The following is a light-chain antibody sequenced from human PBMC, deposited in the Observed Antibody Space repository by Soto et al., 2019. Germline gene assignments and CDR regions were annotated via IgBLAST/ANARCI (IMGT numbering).Light chain of an antibody. CDR1: QSFRGL. J-gene: IGKJ5*01. CDR2: DAY. Sequence: EVVLTQSPVTLSFSPGEIATLSCRASQSFRGLLAWYQQKPGQAPRLLIYDAYNSATGIPPRFSGSGSGTDFTLTISILEPDASEVYYCQQRHMWPITFGQGTRLEIK. V-gene: IGKV3-11*01. CDR3: QQRHMWPIT.